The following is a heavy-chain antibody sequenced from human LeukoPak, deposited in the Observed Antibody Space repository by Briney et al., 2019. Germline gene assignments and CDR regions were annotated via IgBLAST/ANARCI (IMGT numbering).Heavy chain of an antibody. Sequence: GGSLRLSCAASGFTVSSNYMSLVRQAPGKGLEWVSVIYSGGSTYYADSVKGRFTISRDNSKNTLYLQMNSLRAEDTAVYYCARVKEYQLLYYFDYWGQETLVTVSS. CDR2: IYSGGST. CDR3: ARVKEYQLLYYFDY. D-gene: IGHD2-2*01. J-gene: IGHJ4*02. V-gene: IGHV3-66*01. CDR1: GFTVSSNY.